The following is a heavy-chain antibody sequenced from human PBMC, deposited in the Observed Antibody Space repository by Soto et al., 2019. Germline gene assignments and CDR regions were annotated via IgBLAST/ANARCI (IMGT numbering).Heavy chain of an antibody. D-gene: IGHD2-15*01. CDR1: GGSMSSGIYY. V-gene: IGHV4-30-4*02. CDR2: ISYSGTA. J-gene: IGHJ4*02. Sequence: SETLSLTCTVSGGSMSSGIYYWSWIRQPPGKGLEWIAFISYSGTAHYSASLRSRVSISVDTSKNQFSLDLSSVTAADTAVYYCARWDGGNPIYYHFDYWGQGNLVPVS. CDR3: ARWDGGNPIYYHFDY.